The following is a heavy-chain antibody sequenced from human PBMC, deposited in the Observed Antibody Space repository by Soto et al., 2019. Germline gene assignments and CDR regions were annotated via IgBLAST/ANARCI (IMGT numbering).Heavy chain of an antibody. CDR2: ISSTTNYI. J-gene: IGHJ4*02. V-gene: IGHV3-21*06. CDR3: ARESEDLTSNFDD. CDR1: GFTFTRYR. Sequence: XGTLRLSCPASGFTFTRYRMNWVRQAPGKGLEWVSSISSTTNYIYYGDSMKGRFTISRDNAKNSLYLEMNSLRAEDTAVYYCARESEDLTSNFDDWGQGTLVTVPS.